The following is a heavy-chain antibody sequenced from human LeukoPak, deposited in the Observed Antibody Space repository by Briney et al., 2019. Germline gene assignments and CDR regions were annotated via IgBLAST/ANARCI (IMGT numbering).Heavy chain of an antibody. CDR3: ARVTIVVVPAAMREYYYYMDV. CDR1: GYTFTSYG. V-gene: IGHV1-18*01. J-gene: IGHJ6*03. Sequence: GASVKVSCKASGYTFTSYGISWVRQAPGQGLEGMGWISAYNGNTNYAQKLQGRVTMTTDTSTSTAYMELRSLRSDDTAVYYCARVTIVVVPAAMREYYYYMDVWGKGTTVTVSS. CDR2: ISAYNGNT. D-gene: IGHD2-2*01.